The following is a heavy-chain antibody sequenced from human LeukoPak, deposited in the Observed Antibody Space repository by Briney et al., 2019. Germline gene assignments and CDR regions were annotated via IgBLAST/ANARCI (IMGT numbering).Heavy chain of an antibody. J-gene: IGHJ4*02. D-gene: IGHD6-13*01. Sequence: GGSLRLSCAASGFVFTNYWMSWIRQAPGKGLEWVANTNQDGSEKHYVDSVKGRFTVSRDNARNSLFLQMNSLRAEDTSVYYCARDYRSSWYVRGQGTLVTVSS. CDR3: ARDYRSSWYV. CDR1: GFVFTNYW. CDR2: TNQDGSEK. V-gene: IGHV3-7*03.